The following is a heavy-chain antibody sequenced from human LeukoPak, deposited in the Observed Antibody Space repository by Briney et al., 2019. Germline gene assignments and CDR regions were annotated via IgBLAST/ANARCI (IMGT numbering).Heavy chain of an antibody. CDR2: MYTSGTT. CDR1: GGSIRSGSYY. V-gene: IGHV4-61*02. CDR3: ARTASGYYLFDY. Sequence: PSETLSLTCTVSGGSIRSGSYYWNWIRQPAGKGPEWIGRMYTSGTTNYNPSLKSRVTISVDTSKNQFSLKLSSVTAADTAVYYCARTASGYYLFDYWGQGTLVTVSS. D-gene: IGHD3-22*01. J-gene: IGHJ4*02.